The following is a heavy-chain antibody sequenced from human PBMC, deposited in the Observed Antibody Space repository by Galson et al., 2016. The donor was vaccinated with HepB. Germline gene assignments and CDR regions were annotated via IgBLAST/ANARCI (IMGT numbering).Heavy chain of an antibody. CDR3: ARDGCLRGSCGYFDI. V-gene: IGHV3-11*01. J-gene: IGHJ3*02. Sequence: SLRLSCAASGFTFSDYFMTWIRQAPGKGLEWLAYIANNGGTRYYADSVQGRFTISRDNANNSPYPHLDRLRAEDTAGYFCARDGCLRGSCGYFDIWGQGTMVSISS. CDR1: GFTFSDYF. CDR2: IANNGGTR. D-gene: IGHD2-15*01.